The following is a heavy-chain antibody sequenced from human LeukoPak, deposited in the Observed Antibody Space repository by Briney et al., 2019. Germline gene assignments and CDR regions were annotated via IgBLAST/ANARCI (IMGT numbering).Heavy chain of an antibody. V-gene: IGHV1-18*01. D-gene: IGHD3-22*01. CDR2: INTYNGKT. CDR1: GYIFTNYG. Sequence: ASVKVSCKASGYIFTNYGIIWVRQAPGQGLEWMGWINTYNGKTNYAQKVQGRVTMATDTSTSTAYMELRSLRSDDTAVYYCANSHSGSLRAPFDNWGQGTLVTVSS. J-gene: IGHJ4*02. CDR3: ANSHSGSLRAPFDN.